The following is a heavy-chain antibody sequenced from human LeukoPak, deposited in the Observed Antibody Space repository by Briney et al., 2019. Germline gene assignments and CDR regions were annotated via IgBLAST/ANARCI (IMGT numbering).Heavy chain of an antibody. J-gene: IGHJ4*02. CDR3: ARGPPFDY. Sequence: SETLSLTCAVSGVSVTSTNWWSWVRQPPGKGLEWSGEVHLDGRTNYNASLKSRLIMSMDLPENHISLKLTAVTAADTAVYYCARGPPFDYWGQGTLVTVSS. CDR1: GVSVTSTNW. V-gene: IGHV4-4*02. CDR2: VHLDGRT.